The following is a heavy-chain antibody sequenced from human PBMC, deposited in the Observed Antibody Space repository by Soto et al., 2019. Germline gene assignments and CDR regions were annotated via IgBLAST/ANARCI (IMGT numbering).Heavy chain of an antibody. J-gene: IGHJ4*02. D-gene: IGHD3-16*02. CDR2: INAGNGNT. CDR1: GYTFTSYA. Sequence: GASVKVSCKASGYTFTSYAMHWVRQAPGQRLEWMGWINAGNGNTKYSQKFQGRVTITRDTSASTAYMELSSLRSEDTAVYYCAREPPYLITFGGVIADYWGQGTLVTVS. V-gene: IGHV1-3*01. CDR3: AREPPYLITFGGVIADY.